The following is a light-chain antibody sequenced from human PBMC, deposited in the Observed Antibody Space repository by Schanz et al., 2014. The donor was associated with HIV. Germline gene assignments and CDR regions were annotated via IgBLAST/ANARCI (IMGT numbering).Light chain of an antibody. Sequence: QSALTQPPSASGSPGQSVNISCTGTSSDVGGYYYVSWYQQHPGKAPKLMIYEVSKRPSGVPDRFSGSKSGNTASLTVSGLQDEDEADYYCSSYAGSSTLVVFGGGTKLTVL. CDR3: SSYAGSSTLVV. CDR2: EVS. CDR1: SSDVGGYYY. J-gene: IGLJ2*01. V-gene: IGLV2-8*01.